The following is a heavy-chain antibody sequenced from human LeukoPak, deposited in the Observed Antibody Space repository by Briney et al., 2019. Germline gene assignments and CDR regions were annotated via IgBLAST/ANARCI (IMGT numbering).Heavy chain of an antibody. J-gene: IGHJ3*02. V-gene: IGHV3-30*02. CDR2: IRYDGSNK. CDR3: ARDLVVVIESDALDI. Sequence: PGGSLRLSCAASGFTFSSYGMHWVRQAPGKGLEWVAFIRYDGSNKYYAGSVKGRFTISRDNSKNTLYLQMNSLRAEDTAVYYCARDLVVVIESDALDIWGQGTMVTVSS. CDR1: GFTFSSYG. D-gene: IGHD2-21*01.